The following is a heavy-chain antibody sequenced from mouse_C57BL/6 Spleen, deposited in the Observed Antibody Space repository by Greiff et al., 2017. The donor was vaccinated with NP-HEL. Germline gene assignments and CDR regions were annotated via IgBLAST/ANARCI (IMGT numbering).Heavy chain of an antibody. V-gene: IGHV3-6*01. D-gene: IGHD1-1*01. J-gene: IGHJ1*03. CDR2: ISYDGSN. Sequence: VQLKESGPGLVKPSQSLSLTCSVTGYSITSGYYWNWIRQFPGNKLEWMGYISYDGSNNYNPSLKNRISITRDTSKNQFFLKLNSVTTEDTATYYCARGDYYGSSYGYFDVWGTGTTVTVSS. CDR3: ARGDYYGSSYGYFDV. CDR1: GYSITSGYY.